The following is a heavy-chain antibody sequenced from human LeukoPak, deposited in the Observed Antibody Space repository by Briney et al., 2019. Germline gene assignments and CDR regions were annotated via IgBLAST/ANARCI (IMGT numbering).Heavy chain of an antibody. V-gene: IGHV3-30*04. Sequence: GRSLRLSCAASGFTFSSYAMHWVRQAPGKGLEWVAVIPYDGSNKYYADSVKGRFTISRDNSKNTLYLQMNSLRAEDTAVYYCARDLSVVAANFDYWGQGTLVTVSS. CDR3: ARDLSVVAANFDY. CDR2: IPYDGSNK. J-gene: IGHJ4*02. CDR1: GFTFSSYA. D-gene: IGHD2-15*01.